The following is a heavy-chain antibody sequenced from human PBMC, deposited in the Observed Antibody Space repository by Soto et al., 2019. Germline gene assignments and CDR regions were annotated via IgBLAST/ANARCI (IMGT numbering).Heavy chain of an antibody. V-gene: IGHV4-31*03. CDR1: GGSLSSSGYY. CDR3: ARASREQYCSGGSCDNWFDP. CDR2: IYYSGST. D-gene: IGHD2-15*01. J-gene: IGHJ5*02. Sequence: SETLSLTCTVSGGSLSSSGYYWSWIRQHPGKGLEGIGYIYYSGSTYYNPSLKSRVTISVDTSKNQFSLKLSSVTAADTAVYYCARASREQYCSGGSCDNWFDPWGQGTLVTVSS.